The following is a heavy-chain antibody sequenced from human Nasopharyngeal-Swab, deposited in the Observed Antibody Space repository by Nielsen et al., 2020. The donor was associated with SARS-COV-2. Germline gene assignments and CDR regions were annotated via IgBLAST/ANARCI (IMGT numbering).Heavy chain of an antibody. CDR2: INPNSGGT. J-gene: IGHJ6*02. D-gene: IGHD2-2*02. Sequence: ASVKVSCKASGYTFTGYYIHWVRQAPGQGLEWMGRINPNSGGTNYAQKFQGRVTMTRDTSISTAYMELSRLRSDDTAVYYCAAPGGYCSSTSCYRAAYYYYYGMDVWGQGTTVTVSS. CDR1: GYTFTGYY. CDR3: AAPGGYCSSTSCYRAAYYYYYGMDV. V-gene: IGHV1-2*06.